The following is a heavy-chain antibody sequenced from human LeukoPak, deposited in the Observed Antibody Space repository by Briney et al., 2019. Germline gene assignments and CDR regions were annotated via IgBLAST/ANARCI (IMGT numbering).Heavy chain of an antibody. V-gene: IGHV3-23*01. CDR2: ISGSGGST. D-gene: IGHD1-1*01. CDR3: NYNGNDDGY. J-gene: IGHJ4*02. Sequence: GGSLRLSCAASGFTFSSYAMSWVRQAPGKGLEWVSAISGSGGSTYYADSVKGRSTISRDNSKNTPYLQMNRLRAEDTAVYYCNYNGNDDGYWGQGTLVTVSS. CDR1: GFTFSSYA.